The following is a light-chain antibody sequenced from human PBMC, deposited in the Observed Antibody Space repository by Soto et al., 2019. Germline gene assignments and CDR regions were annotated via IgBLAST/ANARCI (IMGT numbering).Light chain of an antibody. CDR3: QQRSNWPGT. J-gene: IGKJ4*02. CDR1: QSVRTS. CDR2: DAS. Sequence: EIVLTQSPATLSLSPGERATLSCRASQSVRTSLAWYQQQPGQAPRLLIYDASNRATGIPARFSGSGSGTDFTLTISTLQPKDFAVYYCQQRSNWPGTFGGGTKVDIK. V-gene: IGKV3-11*01.